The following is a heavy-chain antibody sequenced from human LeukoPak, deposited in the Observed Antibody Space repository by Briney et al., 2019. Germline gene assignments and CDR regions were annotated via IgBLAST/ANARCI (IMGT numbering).Heavy chain of an antibody. CDR2: ISSSSSYV. J-gene: IGHJ4*02. V-gene: IGHV3-21*01. CDR1: GFTFSSYS. Sequence: GGSLRLSCAASGFTFSSYSMNWVRQAPGKGLEWVSSISSSSSYVYYADSVKGRFTISRDNAKNSLYLQMNRLRAEDTAVYYCARGNWNDVWGGQGTLVTVSS. CDR3: ARGNWNDVW. D-gene: IGHD1-20*01.